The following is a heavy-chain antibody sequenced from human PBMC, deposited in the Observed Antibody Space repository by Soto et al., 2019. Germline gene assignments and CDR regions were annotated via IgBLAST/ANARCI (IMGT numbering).Heavy chain of an antibody. D-gene: IGHD2-21*02. CDR3: ARQRLLRLKPDFDI. V-gene: IGHV4-39*01. J-gene: IGHJ4*02. Sequence: ETLSLTCSVSGGSTSDKSYFWGWVRQSPGKGLEWIGSMYYSGSSYYNPSLKSRVAISVDTSRNQFSLKLRSVTAADTAVYFCARQRLLRLKPDFDIWGQGTLVTVSS. CDR1: GGSTSDKSYF. CDR2: MYYSGSS.